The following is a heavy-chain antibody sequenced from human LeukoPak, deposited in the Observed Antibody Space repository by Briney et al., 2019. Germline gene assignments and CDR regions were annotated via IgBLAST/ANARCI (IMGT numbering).Heavy chain of an antibody. J-gene: IGHJ4*02. CDR1: GFTSNNYA. D-gene: IGHD1-26*01. CDR2: ILYDGGNK. CDR3: AKTKGLYSGSYGVDY. Sequence: GGSLRLSCAASGFTSNNYAMNWVRQAPGKGLEWVAVILYDGGNKYYGDSVKGRFTISRDNSKNTLYLQMNSLRAEDTAVYYCAKTKGLYSGSYGVDYWGQGTLVTVSS. V-gene: IGHV3-30*18.